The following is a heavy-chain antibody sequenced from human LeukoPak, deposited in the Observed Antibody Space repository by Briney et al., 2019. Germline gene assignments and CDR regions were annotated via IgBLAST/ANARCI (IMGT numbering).Heavy chain of an antibody. CDR1: GFTFSNAG. CDR3: TAGLGLTDNDY. D-gene: IGHD4/OR15-4a*01. J-gene: IGHJ4*02. V-gene: IGHV3-15*01. Sequence: GGPLRLPCAASGFTFSNAGMSGARRAPGKGGEGVGRIIAKAHGGTIDYAAPVKGRFTISRDDSKNTLYLQMNSLRIEDTAVYYCTAGLGLTDNDYWGQGTLVTVSS. CDR2: IIAKAHGGTI.